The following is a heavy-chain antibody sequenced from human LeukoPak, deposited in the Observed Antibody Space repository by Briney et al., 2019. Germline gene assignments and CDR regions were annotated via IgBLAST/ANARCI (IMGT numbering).Heavy chain of an antibody. D-gene: IGHD2-21*01. J-gene: IGHJ2*01. CDR3: ARSLLPGRWYFDL. Sequence: GGSLRLSCAGTGFTFSSFPFHWVRQAPGKGLEWVAAISTDGSYKYHGDSVKGRFTISRDNHMNTLYLQMNGLRPDDTAVYYCARSLLPGRWYFDLWGRGTLVTVSS. V-gene: IGHV3-30*04. CDR1: GFTFSSFP. CDR2: ISTDGSYK.